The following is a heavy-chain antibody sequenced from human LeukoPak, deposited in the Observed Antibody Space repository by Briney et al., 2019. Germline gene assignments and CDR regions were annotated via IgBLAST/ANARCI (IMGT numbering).Heavy chain of an antibody. Sequence: GESLKISCKGSGYIFPSYWIGWVRQMPGKGLEFMGVIYPGDSETRYSPSFEGQVTTSADSSISTAYLQWNSLKASDTAMYYCARQPYGSGNGEFDYWGQGTLVTVSS. CDR2: IYPGDSET. D-gene: IGHD3-10*01. V-gene: IGHV5-51*01. CDR3: ARQPYGSGNGEFDY. CDR1: GYIFPSYW. J-gene: IGHJ4*02.